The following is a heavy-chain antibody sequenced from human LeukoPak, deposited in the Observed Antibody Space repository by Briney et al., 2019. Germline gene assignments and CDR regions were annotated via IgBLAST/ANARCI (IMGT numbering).Heavy chain of an antibody. V-gene: IGHV3-64*01. J-gene: IGHJ3*02. Sequence: PGGSLRLSCAASGFTFSSYAMHWVRQAPGKGLEYVSAISSNGGSTYYANSVKGRFTISRDNSKNTLYLQMGSLRAEDMAVYYCARELREHGVFDIWGQGTTVTVSS. CDR1: GFTFSSYA. CDR3: ARELREHGVFDI. D-gene: IGHD1-26*01. CDR2: ISSNGGST.